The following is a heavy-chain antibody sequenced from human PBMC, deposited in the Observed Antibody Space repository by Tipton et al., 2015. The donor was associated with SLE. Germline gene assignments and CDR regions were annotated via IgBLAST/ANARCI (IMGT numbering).Heavy chain of an antibody. CDR2: ISGSGGST. V-gene: IGHV3-23*01. Sequence: SLRLSCAASGFTFSSYAMSWVRQAPGKGQEWVSAISGSGGSTYYADSVKGRFTISRDNSKNTLYLQMNSLRAEDTAVYYCAKVLYYYDSTSPFDYWGQGTLVTVSS. J-gene: IGHJ4*02. D-gene: IGHD3-22*01. CDR3: AKVLYYYDSTSPFDY. CDR1: GFTFSSYA.